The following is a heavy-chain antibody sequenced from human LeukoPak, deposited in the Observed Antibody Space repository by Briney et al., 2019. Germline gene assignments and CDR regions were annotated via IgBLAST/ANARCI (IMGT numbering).Heavy chain of an antibody. CDR3: TRDFHGDYTSDL. D-gene: IGHD4-17*01. J-gene: IGHJ2*01. CDR2: IIPILGIA. Sequence: SVKVSCKASGGTFSSYAISWVRQAPGQGLEWMGRIIPILGIANYAQKFQGRVTITADKSTSTAYMELRSLSSDDTAVYYCTRDFHGDYTSDLWGRGTLATVSS. V-gene: IGHV1-69*04. CDR1: GGTFSSYA.